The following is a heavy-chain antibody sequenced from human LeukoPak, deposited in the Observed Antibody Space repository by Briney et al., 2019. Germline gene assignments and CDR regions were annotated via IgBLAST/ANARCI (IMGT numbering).Heavy chain of an antibody. Sequence: GGSLRLSCAASGFTFSSYAMSWVRQAPGKGLEWVSAISGSGGSTYYADSVKGRFTISRDNSMNTLYVHMNSLRAEDTAVYSCAKGAVAGLFYYYGMDVWGQGTTVTVSS. CDR1: GFTFSSYA. V-gene: IGHV3-23*01. CDR3: AKGAVAGLFYYYGMDV. J-gene: IGHJ6*02. D-gene: IGHD6-19*01. CDR2: ISGSGGST.